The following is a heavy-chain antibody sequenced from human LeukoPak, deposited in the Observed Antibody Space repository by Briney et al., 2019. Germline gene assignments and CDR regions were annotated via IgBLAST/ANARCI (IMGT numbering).Heavy chain of an antibody. CDR3: ARGRNKRVAAREKNWFDP. V-gene: IGHV1-8*01. CDR2: MNPNSGNT. J-gene: IGHJ5*02. Sequence: ASVKVSCKASGYTFTSYDTNWVRQATGQGLEWMGWMNPNSGNTGYAQKFQGRVTMTRNTSISTAYMELSSLRSEDTAVYYCARGRNKRVAAREKNWFDPWGQGTLVTVSS. D-gene: IGHD2-15*01. CDR1: GYTFTSYD.